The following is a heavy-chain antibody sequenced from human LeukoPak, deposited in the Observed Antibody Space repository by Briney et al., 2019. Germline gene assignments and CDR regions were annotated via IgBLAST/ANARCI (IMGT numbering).Heavy chain of an antibody. V-gene: IGHV3-23*01. Sequence: GGSLRLSCAASGFTLSSYAMSWVRQAPGKGLEWVSAISGSGYSPYYADSVKGRFTISRENSKNTLYLQMNSLGAEDTAVYYCAKDPDITGTTCSDYWGQGTLVTVSS. D-gene: IGHD1-7*01. CDR1: GFTLSSYA. CDR2: ISGSGYSP. J-gene: IGHJ4*02. CDR3: AKDPDITGTTCSDY.